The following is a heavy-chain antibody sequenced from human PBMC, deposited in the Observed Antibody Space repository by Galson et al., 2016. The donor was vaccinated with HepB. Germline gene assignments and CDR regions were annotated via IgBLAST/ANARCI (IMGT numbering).Heavy chain of an antibody. D-gene: IGHD2-2*01. V-gene: IGHV4-4*02. Sequence: ETLSLTCAVSGGSISSGNWWSWVRQPPGKGLEWIGEIYHSGTANYNPSLESRGTVSLDKSKNQISLKVTSVTAADTAVYYCARHVGVPGTRGFDYWGQGTLVTVSS. CDR3: ARHVGVPGTRGFDY. J-gene: IGHJ4*02. CDR1: GGSISSGNW. CDR2: IYHSGTA.